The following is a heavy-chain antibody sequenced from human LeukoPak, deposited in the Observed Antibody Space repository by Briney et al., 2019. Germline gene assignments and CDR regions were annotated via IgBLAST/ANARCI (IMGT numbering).Heavy chain of an antibody. Sequence: GGSLRLSCAAFGFTFSSYSMNWVRQAPGKGLEWVSYISSSSSTIYYADSVKGRFTISRDNAKNSLYLQMNSLRAEDTAVYYCAREPPRGSFDYWGQGTLVTVSS. CDR1: GFTFSSYS. CDR3: AREPPRGSFDY. J-gene: IGHJ4*02. D-gene: IGHD1-26*01. V-gene: IGHV3-48*01. CDR2: ISSSSSTI.